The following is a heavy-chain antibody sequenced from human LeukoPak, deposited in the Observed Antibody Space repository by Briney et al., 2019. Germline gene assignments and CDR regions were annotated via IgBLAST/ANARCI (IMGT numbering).Heavy chain of an antibody. V-gene: IGHV1-2*02. CDR3: ARRGRTFIAAAGEHRKWEYYYYYYMDV. Sequence: ASVKVSCKASGYTFTGYYMHWVRQAPGQGLEWMGWINPNSGGTNYAQKFQGRVTMTRDTSTSTAYMELSRLRSDDTAVYYCARRGRTFIAAAGEHRKWEYYYYYYMDVWGKGTTVTVSS. J-gene: IGHJ6*03. CDR1: GYTFTGYY. CDR2: INPNSGGT. D-gene: IGHD6-13*01.